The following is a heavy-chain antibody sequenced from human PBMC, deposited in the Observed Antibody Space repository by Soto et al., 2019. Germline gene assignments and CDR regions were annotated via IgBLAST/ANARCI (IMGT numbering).Heavy chain of an antibody. V-gene: IGHV3-15*01. CDR1: GFTFSNAW. D-gene: IGHD3-16*01. J-gene: IGHJ4*02. CDR2: IKSKTDGGTT. CDR3: TTDWPTYY. Sequence: EVQLVESGGGLVKPGGSLRLSCAASGFTFSNAWMSWVRQAPGKGLEWVGRIKSKTDGGTTDYAAPVKGRFTISRDDSKDTVDLQMTSLRTEDAAVYYCTTDWPTYYWGQGTLVTVSS.